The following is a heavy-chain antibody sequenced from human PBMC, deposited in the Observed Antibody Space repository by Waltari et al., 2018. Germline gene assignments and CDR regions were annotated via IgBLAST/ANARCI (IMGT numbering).Heavy chain of an antibody. CDR3: ARATRAVAGMYFQH. D-gene: IGHD6-19*01. CDR1: GYSISRGYY. J-gene: IGHJ1*01. V-gene: IGHV4-38-2*01. CDR2: IYHSGST. Sequence: QVQLQESGPGLVKPSETLSLTCAVSGYSISRGYYWGWIRQPPGKGLEWIGSIYHSGSTYYNPSLKSRVTISVDTSKNQFSLKLSSVTAADTAVYYCARATRAVAGMYFQHWGQGTLVTVSS.